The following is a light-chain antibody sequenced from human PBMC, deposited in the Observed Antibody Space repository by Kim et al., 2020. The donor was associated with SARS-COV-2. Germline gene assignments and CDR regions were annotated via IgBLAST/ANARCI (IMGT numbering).Light chain of an antibody. J-gene: IGKJ2*01. CDR2: GAS. CDR3: QQYGSSPLYT. V-gene: IGKV3-20*01. Sequence: SPGERATRSCRASQSVSSSYLAWYQQKPGEAPRLLIYGASNRATGIPDRFSGSGSGTDFTLTISRLEPEDFAMYYCQQYGSSPLYTFGQGTKLEI. CDR1: QSVSSSY.